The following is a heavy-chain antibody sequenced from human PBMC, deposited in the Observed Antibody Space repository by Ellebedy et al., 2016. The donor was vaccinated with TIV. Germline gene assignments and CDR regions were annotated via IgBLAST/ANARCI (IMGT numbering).Heavy chain of an antibody. V-gene: IGHV3-30*02. CDR2: IWKDGIDK. Sequence: GESLKISXAASGFTFSNYGMHWVRQAPGKGLEWVAVIWKDGIDKHYADPVKGRFTISRDTSRNTLYLQMNSLRDEDTAVYYCAKDGNYDFDYWGQGTLVTVSS. D-gene: IGHD1-7*01. CDR1: GFTFSNYG. CDR3: AKDGNYDFDY. J-gene: IGHJ4*02.